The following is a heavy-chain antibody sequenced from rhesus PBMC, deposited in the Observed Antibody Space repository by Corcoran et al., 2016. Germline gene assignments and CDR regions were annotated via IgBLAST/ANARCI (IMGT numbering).Heavy chain of an antibody. J-gene: IGHJ4*01. V-gene: IGHV1-111*02. CDR3: ATRGGWTYFDY. Sequence: EVQLVQSGAEMKKPGASVKISCKASGYTFTDYYLHWLRQAPGKGLEWMGRIDPEDGQKIHAQKFQERVTITADTSTDTAYMELSSLRSEDTAVYYCATRGGWTYFDYWGQGVLVTVSS. D-gene: IGHD6-37*01. CDR2: IDPEDGQK. CDR1: GYTFTDYY.